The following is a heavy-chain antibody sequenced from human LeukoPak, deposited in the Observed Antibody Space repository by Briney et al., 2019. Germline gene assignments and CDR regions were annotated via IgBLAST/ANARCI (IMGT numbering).Heavy chain of an antibody. CDR3: ARYSSWWGYWFDP. CDR2: ISSSGSTI. V-gene: IGHV3-48*01. J-gene: IGHJ5*02. Sequence: GGSLRLSCAASGFTFSSYWMHWVRQAPGKGLEWVSYISSSGSTIYYADSVKGRFTISGDNSKNTLYLQMYSLRAEDTAVYYCARYSSWWGYWFDPWGQGTLVTVSS. D-gene: IGHD6-13*01. CDR1: GFTFSSYW.